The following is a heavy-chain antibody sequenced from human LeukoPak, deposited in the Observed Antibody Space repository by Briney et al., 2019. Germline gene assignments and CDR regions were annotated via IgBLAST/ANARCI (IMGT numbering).Heavy chain of an antibody. CDR1: GFTFSSYW. CDR3: AKDLGRYRNNYFDY. D-gene: IGHD3-16*02. V-gene: IGHV3-23*01. Sequence: GGSLRLSCAASGFTFSSYWMYWVRQAPEKGLEWVSTISGSGGGTYYADSVKGRFTISRDDSKNTLYLQMNSLRAEDTAVYYCAKDLGRYRNNYFDYWGQGTLVTVSS. J-gene: IGHJ4*02. CDR2: ISGSGGGT.